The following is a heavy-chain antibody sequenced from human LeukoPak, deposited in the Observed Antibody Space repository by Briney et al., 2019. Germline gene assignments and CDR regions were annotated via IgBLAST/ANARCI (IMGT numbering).Heavy chain of an antibody. CDR3: AREVEATVTGFYYYYYMDV. CDR2: ISAYNGNT. V-gene: IGHV1-18*01. Sequence: ASVKVSCKASGYTFTSYGISWVRQAPGQGLEWMGWISAYNGNTNYAQKLQGRVTMTTDTSTSTAYMELRSLRSDDTAVYYCAREVEATVTGFYYYYYMDVWGKGTTVIVSS. D-gene: IGHD4-17*01. J-gene: IGHJ6*03. CDR1: GYTFTSYG.